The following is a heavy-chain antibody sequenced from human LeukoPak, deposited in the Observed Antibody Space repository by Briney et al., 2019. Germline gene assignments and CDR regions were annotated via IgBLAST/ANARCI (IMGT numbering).Heavy chain of an antibody. V-gene: IGHV3-66*01. CDR1: GLTVSSY. J-gene: IGHJ4*02. CDR2: IYSGGSI. Sequence: GGSLRLSCAASGLTVSSYMSWVRQAPGKGLEWVSVIYSGGSIYYADSVKGRFTISRDKSKNTLYLQMNSLRAEDTAVYYCARDNAVRGAFDYWGQGTLVTVSS. CDR3: ARDNAVRGAFDY. D-gene: IGHD1-26*01.